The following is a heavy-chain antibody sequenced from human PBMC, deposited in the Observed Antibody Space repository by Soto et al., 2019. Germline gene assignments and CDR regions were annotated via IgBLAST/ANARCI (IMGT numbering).Heavy chain of an antibody. Sequence: ASVKVSCKASGYTFTGYYMHWVRQAPGQGLEWMGWINPNSGGTNYAQKFQGWVTMTRDTSISTAYMELSSLRSEDTAVYYCAADFPPYYYDSSGYYSALWGQGTLVTVSS. V-gene: IGHV1-2*04. J-gene: IGHJ4*02. D-gene: IGHD3-22*01. CDR3: AADFPPYYYDSSGYYSAL. CDR2: INPNSGGT. CDR1: GYTFTGYY.